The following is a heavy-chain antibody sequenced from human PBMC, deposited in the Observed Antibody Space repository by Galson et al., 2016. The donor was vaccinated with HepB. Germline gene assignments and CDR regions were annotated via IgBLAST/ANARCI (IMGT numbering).Heavy chain of an antibody. J-gene: IGHJ6*02. Sequence: SLRLSCAASGFTFRSHAMSWVRQAPGRGLEWVSSITAGSTSTFYADSVKGRFTMSRDNSRNTLYLQMNSLRAEDTAVYYCAKDRSYGYFGSGGMDVWGQGTTVTVSS. CDR3: AKDRSYGYFGSGGMDV. V-gene: IGHV3-23*01. D-gene: IGHD3-10*01. CDR2: ITAGSTST. CDR1: GFTFRSHA.